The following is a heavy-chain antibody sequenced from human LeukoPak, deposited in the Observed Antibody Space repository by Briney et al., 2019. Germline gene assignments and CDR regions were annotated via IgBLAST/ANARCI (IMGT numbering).Heavy chain of an antibody. CDR2: INHSGST. J-gene: IGHJ5*02. CDR1: GGSFSGYY. D-gene: IGHD3-10*01. CDR3: ARGTGPLCYYGSGSSYNWFDP. V-gene: IGHV4-34*01. Sequence: PSETLSLTCAVYGGSFSGYYWSWIRQPPGKGLEWIGEINHSGSTNYNPSLKSRVTISVDTSKNQFSLKLSSVTAADTAVYYCARGTGPLCYYGSGSSYNWFDPWGQGTLVTVSS.